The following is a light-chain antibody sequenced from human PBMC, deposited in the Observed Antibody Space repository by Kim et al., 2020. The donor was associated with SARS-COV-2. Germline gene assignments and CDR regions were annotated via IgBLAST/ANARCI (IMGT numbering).Light chain of an antibody. J-gene: IGKJ2*01. CDR3: QQFYATPNT. Sequence: DIVMTQSPDSLAVSLGERATINCKSSQSVLYSSNNNNYLAWYQQKPGQPPKLLIYWASTRESGVPDRFSGSGSGTDFTLTISSLQAEDAAVYYCQQFYATPNTFGQGTKLEI. V-gene: IGKV4-1*01. CDR1: QSVLYSSNNNNY. CDR2: WAS.